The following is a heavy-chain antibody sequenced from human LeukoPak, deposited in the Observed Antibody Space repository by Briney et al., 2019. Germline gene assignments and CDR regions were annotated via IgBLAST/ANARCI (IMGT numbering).Heavy chain of an antibody. J-gene: IGHJ1*01. CDR3: ARPYSSGKNVGYFHH. Sequence: GGSLRLSCAASGFTFSSYWMSWVRQAPGKGLEWVASIKQDGGEKYYLDSVKGRFTISRDNVKNSLYLQMNSLRAEDTAVYYCARPYSSGKNVGYFHHWGQGTLVTVSS. V-gene: IGHV3-7*01. CDR1: GFTFSSYW. D-gene: IGHD3-22*01. CDR2: IKQDGGEK.